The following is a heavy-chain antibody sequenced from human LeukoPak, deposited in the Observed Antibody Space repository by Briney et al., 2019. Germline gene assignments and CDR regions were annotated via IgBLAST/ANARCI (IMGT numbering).Heavy chain of an antibody. CDR2: IGSSSSYT. Sequence: GGSLRLSCAASGFTFSDYYMSWIRQAPGKGLEWVSYIGSSSSYTNYADSVKGRFTISRDNAKNSLYLQMNSLRAEDTAVYYCARGDCSSTSCYGYYYYYGMDVWGQGTTVTVSS. V-gene: IGHV3-11*06. CDR1: GFTFSDYY. J-gene: IGHJ6*02. CDR3: ARGDCSSTSCYGYYYYYGMDV. D-gene: IGHD2-2*01.